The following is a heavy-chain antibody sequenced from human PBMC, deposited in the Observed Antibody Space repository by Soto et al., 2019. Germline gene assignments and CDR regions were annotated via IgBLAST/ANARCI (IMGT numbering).Heavy chain of an antibody. V-gene: IGHV5-51*01. Sequence: GESVKISCXTSGYSFIRYWIGWVRQMPGKGLESMGIIFPHDSDTRYSPSFQGQVTISADKSVSTAYLQWSSLKASDTAMYYCATLSLGEQPFDYWGQGTLVTVSS. D-gene: IGHD1-1*01. J-gene: IGHJ4*02. CDR2: IFPHDSDT. CDR1: GYSFIRYW. CDR3: ATLSLGEQPFDY.